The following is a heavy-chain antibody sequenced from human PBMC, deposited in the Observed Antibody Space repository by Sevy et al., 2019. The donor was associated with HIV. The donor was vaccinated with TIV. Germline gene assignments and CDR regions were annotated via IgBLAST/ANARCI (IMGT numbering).Heavy chain of an antibody. CDR1: GFTFNTYT. CDR3: ARDAYGDYSFDS. D-gene: IGHD4-17*01. CDR2: ISRSSDNV. Sequence: GGSLRLSCAASGFTFNTYTINWVRQAPGKGLEWVSSISRSSDNVYYADSVKGRFTISRDNAKNSLSLQMNSLRVEDTAVYYCARDAYGDYSFDSWGQGTLVTVSS. J-gene: IGHJ4*02. V-gene: IGHV3-21*01.